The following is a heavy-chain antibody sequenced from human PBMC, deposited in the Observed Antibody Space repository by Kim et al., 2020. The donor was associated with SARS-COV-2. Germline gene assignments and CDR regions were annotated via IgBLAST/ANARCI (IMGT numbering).Heavy chain of an antibody. Sequence: GGSLRLSCAASGFTFNRYEMAWVRQAPGKGLEWVSYISSSGNTIYQADSVKGRFTISRDNANDSLYLQMDSLRAEDTSIYYCAKLSMCSGGNCYY. CDR2: ISSSGNTI. CDR1: GFTFNRYE. V-gene: IGHV3-48*03. J-gene: IGHJ6*03. CDR3: AKLSMCSGGNCYY. D-gene: IGHD2-15*01.